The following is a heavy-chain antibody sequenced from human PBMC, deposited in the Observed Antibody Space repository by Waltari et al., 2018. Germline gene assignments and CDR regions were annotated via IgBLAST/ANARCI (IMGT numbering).Heavy chain of an antibody. CDR2: VNIDGSAT. CDR1: GFSLITHW. J-gene: IGHJ4*02. CDR3: VRARKYCIGSSCYGTDFDN. Sequence: EVQLEASGGNLVRQGGSLRPPCAASGFSLITHWLHWVRQVPGKGLEWVARVNIDGSATSYVDPVKGRFRITRDNAENKVYLQMNSLRVEDTAMYYCVRARKYCIGSSCYGTDFDNWGRGTLVIVSS. D-gene: IGHD2-15*01. V-gene: IGHV3-74*01.